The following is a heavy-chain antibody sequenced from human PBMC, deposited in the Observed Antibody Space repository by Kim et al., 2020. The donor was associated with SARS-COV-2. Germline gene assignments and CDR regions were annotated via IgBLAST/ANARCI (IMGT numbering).Heavy chain of an antibody. J-gene: IGHJ6*02. Sequence: GGSLRLSCAASGFTFGSHWFHWVRQTPGKGLVWVSRISYDGSSTTYADSVKGRFTISRDNAKNTLYLQMNSLRAEETAVYYCSRGLQATSDNYYYYYAMDVWGQGTTDTVSS. CDR2: ISYDGSST. CDR1: GFTFGSHW. CDR3: SRGLQATSDNYYYYYAMDV. V-gene: IGHV3-74*01.